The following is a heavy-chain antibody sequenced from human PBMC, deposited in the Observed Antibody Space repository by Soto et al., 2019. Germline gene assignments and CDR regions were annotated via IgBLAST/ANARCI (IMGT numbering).Heavy chain of an antibody. CDR3: AREASLKYYYDSSGFEDAFDI. V-gene: IGHV1-2*04. CDR2: INPNSGGT. CDR1: GYTFTGYY. J-gene: IGHJ3*02. D-gene: IGHD3-22*01. Sequence: GASVKVSCKASGYTFTGYYMHWVRQAPGQGLEWMGWINPNSGGTNCAQKFQGWVTMTRDTSISTAYMGLSRLRSDDTAVYYCAREASLKYYYDSSGFEDAFDIWGQGTMVTVSS.